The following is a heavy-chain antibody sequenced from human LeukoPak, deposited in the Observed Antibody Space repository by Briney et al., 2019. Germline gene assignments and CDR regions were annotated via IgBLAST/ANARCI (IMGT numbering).Heavy chain of an antibody. Sequence: GNSLRLSCAASGFTFSICAMSWVRQAPGKGLEWVSAIGASDGSTYHADSVKGRFTISRDNAKNSLYLQMNSLRAEDTAVYYCARAHYYDSSGYYGGHWGQGTLVTVSS. CDR1: GFTFSICA. V-gene: IGHV3-23*01. J-gene: IGHJ4*02. CDR2: IGASDGST. D-gene: IGHD3-22*01. CDR3: ARAHYYDSSGYYGGH.